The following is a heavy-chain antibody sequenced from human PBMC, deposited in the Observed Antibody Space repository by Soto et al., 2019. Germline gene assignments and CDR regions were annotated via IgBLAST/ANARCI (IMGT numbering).Heavy chain of an antibody. V-gene: IGHV1-69*01. CDR3: ARETYSTTWYVYYYGMDV. CDR1: GGTFGHYA. J-gene: IGHJ6*02. Sequence: QVQLVQSGAEVKKPGSSVKVSCKASGGTFGHYAINWFRQAPGQGLEWIGGIILIFGTAKYAQKFQGRVTITADESTSTAYMELSSVRSEDTAVYYCARETYSTTWYVYYYGMDVWGQGTTVTVSS. D-gene: IGHD6-13*01. CDR2: IILIFGTA.